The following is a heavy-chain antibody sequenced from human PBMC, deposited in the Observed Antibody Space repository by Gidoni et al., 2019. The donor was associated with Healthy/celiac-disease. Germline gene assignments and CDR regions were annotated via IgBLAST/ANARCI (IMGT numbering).Heavy chain of an antibody. D-gene: IGHD2-2*01. CDR1: AGSFSGYY. CDR3: ARVPPWVDAFDI. Sequence: QVQLQQWGSGLLKPSETLSLTCAVYAGSFSGYYWSWIRQPPGKGLEWIGEINHCGSTNYNPSLKSRVTISVDTSKNQFSLKLSSVTAADTAVYYCARVPPWVDAFDIWGQGTMVTVSS. CDR2: INHCGST. J-gene: IGHJ3*02. V-gene: IGHV4-34*01.